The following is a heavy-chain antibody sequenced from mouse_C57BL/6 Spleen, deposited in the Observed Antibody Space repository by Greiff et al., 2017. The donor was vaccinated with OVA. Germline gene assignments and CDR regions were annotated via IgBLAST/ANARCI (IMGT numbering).Heavy chain of an antibody. CDR1: GFTFNTYA. V-gene: IGHV10-3*01. CDR2: IRSKSSNYAT. J-gene: IGHJ2*01. CDR3: VREEGLLYSFDY. Sequence: EVQRVESGGGLVQPKGSLKLSCAASGFTFNTYAMHWVRQAPGKGLEWVARIRSKSSNYATYYADSVKDRFTISRDAYHSILYLQMNNLKTEDTAVYYCVREEGLLYSFDYWGQGTTLTVSS. D-gene: IGHD6-1*01.